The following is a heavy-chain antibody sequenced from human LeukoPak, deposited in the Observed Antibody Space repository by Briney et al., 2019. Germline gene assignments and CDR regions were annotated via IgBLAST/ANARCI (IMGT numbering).Heavy chain of an antibody. CDR2: IIPIFGTA. CDR1: GGTFSSYA. Sequence: SVKVSCKASGGTFSSYAISWVRQAPGQGLEWMGGIIPIFGTANYAQKFQGRVTITADESTSTAYMELSSLRSEDTAVYYCARGRIAARRSVYYFDYWGQGTLATVSS. V-gene: IGHV1-69*13. D-gene: IGHD6-6*01. J-gene: IGHJ4*02. CDR3: ARGRIAARRSVYYFDY.